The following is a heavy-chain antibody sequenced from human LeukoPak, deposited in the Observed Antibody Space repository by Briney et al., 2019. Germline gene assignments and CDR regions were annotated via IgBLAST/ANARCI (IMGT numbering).Heavy chain of an antibody. CDR1: GYTFTGYY. D-gene: IGHD4-17*01. V-gene: IGHV1-2*04. J-gene: IGHJ3*02. Sequence: ASVKVSCKASGYTFTGYYMHWVRQAPGQGLEWMGWINPNSGGTNYAQKFQGWVTMTRDTSISTAYMELSRLRSDDTAVYYCARGSYTVTTGFDAFDIWGQGTMVTVSS. CDR2: INPNSGGT. CDR3: ARGSYTVTTGFDAFDI.